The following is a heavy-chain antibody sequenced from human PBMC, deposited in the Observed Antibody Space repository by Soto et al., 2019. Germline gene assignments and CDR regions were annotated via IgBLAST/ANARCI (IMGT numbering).Heavy chain of an antibody. V-gene: IGHV1-2*02. CDR3: ARDWTDDFWSGYPYYYYGMDV. CDR1: GYTFTGYY. Sequence: GASVKVSCKASGYTFTGYYMHWVRQAPGQGLEWMGWINPNSGGTNYAQKFQGRVTMTRDTSISTAYMELSRLRSDDTAVYYCARDWTDDFWSGYPYYYYGMDVWGQGTTVTVS. J-gene: IGHJ6*02. CDR2: INPNSGGT. D-gene: IGHD3-3*01.